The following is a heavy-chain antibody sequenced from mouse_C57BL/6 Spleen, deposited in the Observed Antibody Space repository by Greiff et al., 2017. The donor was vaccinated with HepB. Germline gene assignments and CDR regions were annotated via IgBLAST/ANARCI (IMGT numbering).Heavy chain of an antibody. J-gene: IGHJ4*01. Sequence: QVQLQQPGAELVRPGTSVKLSCKASGYTFTSYWMHWVKQRPGQGLEWIGVIDPSDSYTNYNQKFKGKATLPVDTASTTAYRQLSSLTSEDSAVYYCARDEGYGNFYAMYYWGQGTSVTVSS. V-gene: IGHV1-59*01. CDR1: GYTFTSYW. D-gene: IGHD2-10*02. CDR2: IDPSDSYT. CDR3: ARDEGYGNFYAMYY.